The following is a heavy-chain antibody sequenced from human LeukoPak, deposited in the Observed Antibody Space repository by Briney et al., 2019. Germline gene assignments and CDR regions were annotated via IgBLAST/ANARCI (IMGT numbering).Heavy chain of an antibody. V-gene: IGHV4-34*01. CDR3: AREGARRNYYDSSGYPLDY. CDR2: INHSGST. Sequence: SETLSLTCAVYGGSFSGYYWSWIRQPPGKGLEWIGEINHSGSTNYNPSLKSRVTISVDTSKNQFSLKLSSVTAADTAVYYCAREGARRNYYDSSGYPLDYWGQGTLVTVSS. J-gene: IGHJ4*02. CDR1: GGSFSGYY. D-gene: IGHD3-22*01.